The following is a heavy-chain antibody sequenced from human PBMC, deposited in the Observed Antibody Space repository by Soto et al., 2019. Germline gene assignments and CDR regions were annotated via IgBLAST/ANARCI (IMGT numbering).Heavy chain of an antibody. CDR2: IYYSGST. J-gene: IGHJ6*02. V-gene: IGHV4-31*03. CDR1: GGSISSGGYY. D-gene: IGHD3-10*01. CDR3: ARELRFGEDYYGMDV. Sequence: TLSLTCTVSGGSISSGGYYWSWIRQHPGKGLEWIGYIYYSGSTYYNPSLKSRVTISVDTSKNQFSLKLSSVTAADTAVYYCARELRFGEDYYGMDVWGQGTTVTVSS.